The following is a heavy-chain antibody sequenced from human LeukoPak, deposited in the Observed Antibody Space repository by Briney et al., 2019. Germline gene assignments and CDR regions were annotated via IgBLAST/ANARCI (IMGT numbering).Heavy chain of an antibody. CDR3: ARGGGYGSGRAYFDY. CDR1: GGSISSGGYY. D-gene: IGHD3-10*01. Sequence: PSETLSLTCTVSGGSISSGGYYWSWIRQPPGKGLEWIVYIYYSGSTNYNPSLKSRVTISVDTSKTQFSLKLSSVTDADTAVYYCARGGGYGSGRAYFDYWGQGTLVTVSS. J-gene: IGHJ4*02. CDR2: IYYSGST. V-gene: IGHV4-61*08.